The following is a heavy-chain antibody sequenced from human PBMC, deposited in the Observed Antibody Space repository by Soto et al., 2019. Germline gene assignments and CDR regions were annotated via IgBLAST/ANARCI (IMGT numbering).Heavy chain of an antibody. D-gene: IGHD6-13*01. V-gene: IGHV3-33*01. Sequence: QVQVVESGGGVVQSGRSLRLSCEASGFPFGSHGMHWVRQAPGKGLEWVAFIWYDGSHKDYAASVRGRFTISKDDSKNTLYLEMDQLRGEDTAIYYCARDVAATGAARWLDPWGQGTLVSVSS. J-gene: IGHJ5*02. CDR3: ARDVAATGAARWLDP. CDR1: GFPFGSHG. CDR2: IWYDGSHK.